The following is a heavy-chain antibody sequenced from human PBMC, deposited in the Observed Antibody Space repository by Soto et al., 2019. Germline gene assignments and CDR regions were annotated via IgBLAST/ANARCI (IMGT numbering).Heavy chain of an antibody. CDR3: AKENLLELGTITYLDY. Sequence: GGSLRLSCAASGFTFSNHHMNWVRQAPGKGLEWISNIRSTDTGTYYADSVTGRFTISRDNAKNLLYLQMNSLRDEDTAVYYCAKENLLELGTITYLDYWGQGTVVTVSS. J-gene: IGHJ4*02. D-gene: IGHD5-12*01. CDR1: GFTFSNHH. CDR2: IRSTDTGT. V-gene: IGHV3-48*02.